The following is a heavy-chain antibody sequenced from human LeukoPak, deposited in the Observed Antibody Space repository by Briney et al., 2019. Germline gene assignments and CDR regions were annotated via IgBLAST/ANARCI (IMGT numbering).Heavy chain of an antibody. CDR3: ARRSLTGYAIDY. V-gene: IGHV1-69*06. CDR2: IIPIFGTA. Sequence: KGSCKASGGTFSSYAISWVRQAPGQGLEWMGGIIPIFGTANYAQKFQGRVTITADKSTSTAYMGLSSLRSEDTAVYYCARRSLTGYAIDYWGQGTLVTVSS. J-gene: IGHJ4*02. CDR1: GGTFSSYA. D-gene: IGHD3-9*01.